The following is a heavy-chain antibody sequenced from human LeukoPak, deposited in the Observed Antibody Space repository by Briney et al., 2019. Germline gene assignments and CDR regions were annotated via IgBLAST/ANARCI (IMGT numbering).Heavy chain of an antibody. Sequence: ASVKVSCKTSGYTFTNYAMNWVRQAPGQGLEWMGWIHPSTGNPTYAQGFTGRFVFSLDTSVSTTYLQISSLRAEDTAVYYCARAFQSLGGLSLPDYWGQGTLVTVSS. J-gene: IGHJ4*02. V-gene: IGHV7-4-1*02. D-gene: IGHD3-16*02. CDR2: IHPSTGNP. CDR1: GYTFTNYA. CDR3: ARAFQSLGGLSLPDY.